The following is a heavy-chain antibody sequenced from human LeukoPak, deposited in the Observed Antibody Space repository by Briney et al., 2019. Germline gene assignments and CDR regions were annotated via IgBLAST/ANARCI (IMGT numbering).Heavy chain of an antibody. Sequence: PGGSLRLSCAASGFTLSKYNMNWVRQAPGKGLEWVSSISTSSSYIYYADSVKGRFTISRDNARNSLYLQMNSLRAEDTAVYYCARDVVVVVAADSNFDYWGQGTLVTVSS. D-gene: IGHD2-15*01. V-gene: IGHV3-21*01. CDR1: GFTLSKYN. CDR2: ISTSSSYI. CDR3: ARDVVVVVAADSNFDY. J-gene: IGHJ4*02.